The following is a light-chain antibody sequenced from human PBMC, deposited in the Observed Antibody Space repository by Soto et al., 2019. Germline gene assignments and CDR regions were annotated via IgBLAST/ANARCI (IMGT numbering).Light chain of an antibody. CDR2: GAS. CDR3: QQYGSSPG. J-gene: IGKJ4*02. V-gene: IGKV3-20*01. Sequence: EIVLTQSTGTLSLSPGERATLSCRASQSVSSSYLAWYQQKPGQAPRLLIYGASRRATGIPDRFSGSGSGTDFNLTISRLEPEDFAVYYCQQYGSSPGFGGGTKVEIK. CDR1: QSVSSSY.